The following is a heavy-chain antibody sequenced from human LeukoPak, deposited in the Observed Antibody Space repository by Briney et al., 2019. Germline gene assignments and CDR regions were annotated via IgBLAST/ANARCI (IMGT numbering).Heavy chain of an antibody. V-gene: IGHV4-61*05. CDR2: IYYSGST. J-gene: IGHJ6*03. D-gene: IGHD4-11*01. CDR3: ARATGRTTVTTPYYYYMDV. Sequence: PSETLSLTCTVSGGSISSSRYYWAWIRQPPGKGLEWIGYIYYSGSTNYNPSLKTRVTISVDTSKNQFSLKLSSVTAADTAVYYCARATGRTTVTTPYYYYMDVWGKGTTVTVSS. CDR1: GGSISSSRYY.